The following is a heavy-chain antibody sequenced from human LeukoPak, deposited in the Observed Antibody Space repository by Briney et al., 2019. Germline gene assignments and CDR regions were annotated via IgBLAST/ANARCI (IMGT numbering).Heavy chain of an antibody. V-gene: IGHV3-48*03. Sequence: GGSLRLSCAASGFSFTTYGINWVRQAPGKGLEWVSYISSTATTIYYADSVKGRFTISRDNAINSVYLQMNSLRVEDTAVYYCARDRVGGRYYYGMDVWGQGTTVTVSS. CDR3: ARDRVGGRYYYGMDV. CDR2: ISSTATTI. D-gene: IGHD3-16*01. CDR1: GFSFTTYG. J-gene: IGHJ6*02.